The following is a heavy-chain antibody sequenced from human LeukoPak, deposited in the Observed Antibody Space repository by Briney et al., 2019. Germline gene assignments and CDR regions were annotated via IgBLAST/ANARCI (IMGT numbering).Heavy chain of an antibody. J-gene: IGHJ5*02. Sequence: SETLSLTCAVYGGSFCGYYWSWIRQPPGKGLEWIGEINHSGSTNYNPSLKSRVTISADTSKNQFSLKLSSVTAADTAVYYCARDVDFWSGYYTARKYNWFDPWGQGTLVTVSS. CDR3: ARDVDFWSGYYTARKYNWFDP. D-gene: IGHD3-3*01. CDR1: GGSFCGYY. CDR2: INHSGST. V-gene: IGHV4-34*01.